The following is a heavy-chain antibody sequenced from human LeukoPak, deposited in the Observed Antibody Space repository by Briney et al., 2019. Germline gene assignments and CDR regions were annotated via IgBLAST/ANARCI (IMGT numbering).Heavy chain of an antibody. D-gene: IGHD1-26*01. Sequence: GGSLRLSCAASGFTFSSYWMSWVRQAPGKGLEWVANIKQDGSGKYYVDSVKGRFTISRDNAKNSLYLQMNSLRAEDTAVFYCAKGGARLHSYYFDYWGQGTLVTVSS. V-gene: IGHV3-7*01. CDR3: AKGGARLHSYYFDY. CDR2: IKQDGSGK. J-gene: IGHJ4*02. CDR1: GFTFSSYW.